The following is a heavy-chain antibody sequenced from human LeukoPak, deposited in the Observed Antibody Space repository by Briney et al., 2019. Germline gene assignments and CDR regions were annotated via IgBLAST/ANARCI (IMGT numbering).Heavy chain of an antibody. J-gene: IGHJ4*02. CDR2: IYDSVST. CDR3: VRGWRDGYNFRY. V-gene: IGHV4-59*08. D-gene: IGHD5-24*01. CDR1: GDSITSGY. Sequence: PSETLSLSCTVSGDSITSGYWSWIRQPPPKGLEWIAYIYDSVSTNYNPSLKSRITISADISKNQYSLRLTQVTAADTAVYFCVRGWRDGYNFRYWGQGALVTVSS.